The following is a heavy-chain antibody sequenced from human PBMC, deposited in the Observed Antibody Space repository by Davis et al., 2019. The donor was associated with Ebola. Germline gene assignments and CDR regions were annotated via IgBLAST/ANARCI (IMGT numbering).Heavy chain of an antibody. J-gene: IGHJ6*02. V-gene: IGHV5-51*01. CDR3: ARGYGSGSYSFYGMDV. CDR1: GYSFTSYW. Sequence: GESLKISCKGSGYSFTSYWIGWVRQMPGKGLERMGIIYPGDSDTRYSPSFLGQVIISADKSISTAYLQWSSLKASDTAMYYCARGYGSGSYSFYGMDVWGQGTTVTVSS. CDR2: IYPGDSDT. D-gene: IGHD3-10*01.